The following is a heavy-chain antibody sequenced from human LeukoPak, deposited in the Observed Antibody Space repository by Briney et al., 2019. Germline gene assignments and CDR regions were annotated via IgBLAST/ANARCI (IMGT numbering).Heavy chain of an antibody. CDR2: INHSGST. V-gene: IGHV4-34*01. J-gene: IGHJ4*02. D-gene: IGHD6-13*01. Sequence: SETLSLTCGVYGGSFSGYYWSWIPQPPGKGLEWIGEINHSGSTNYNPSLKSRVTISVDTSKNQFSLKLSSVTAADTAVYYCATRYSSSWSKDYFDYWGQGTLVTVSS. CDR1: GGSFSGYY. CDR3: ATRYSSSWSKDYFDY.